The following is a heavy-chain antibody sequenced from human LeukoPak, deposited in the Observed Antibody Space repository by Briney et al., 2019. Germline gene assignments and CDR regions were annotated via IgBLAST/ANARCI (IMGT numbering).Heavy chain of an antibody. V-gene: IGHV3-7*01. D-gene: IGHD2-15*01. Sequence: PGGSLRLSCAASGFTFSSNWMSWVRQAPGKGLAWVANIRQDGSDKYYMDSVKGRFTISRDNAKNSLSLQMNSLRVEDTAVYYCARDRDCGDGGCYPHFDYWGQGVRVTVSS. CDR1: GFTFSSNW. J-gene: IGHJ4*02. CDR2: IRQDGSDK. CDR3: ARDRDCGDGGCYPHFDY.